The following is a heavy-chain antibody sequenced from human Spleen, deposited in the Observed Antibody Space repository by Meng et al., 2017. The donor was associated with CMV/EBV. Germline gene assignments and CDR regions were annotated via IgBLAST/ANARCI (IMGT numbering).Heavy chain of an antibody. CDR2: MNPNSGNP. CDR3: ARGAYYDSSGYYYH. V-gene: IGHV1-8*03. D-gene: IGHD3-22*01. CDR1: GYTFTSYD. J-gene: IGHJ5*02. Sequence: ASGYTFTSYDINWVRQAAGPGLEWMGWMNPNSGNPGYAQKFQGRVTITRNTSISTAYMELSSLRSEDTAVYYCARGAYYDSSGYYYHWGQGTLVTVSS.